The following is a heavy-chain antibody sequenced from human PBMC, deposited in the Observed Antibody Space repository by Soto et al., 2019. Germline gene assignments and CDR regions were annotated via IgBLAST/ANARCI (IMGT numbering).Heavy chain of an antibody. CDR3: ARRIVATETFDY. Sequence: PSETLSLTCTVSGGSIRGSYWSWTRQSPGKVLEWIGYISHSVSTNYNPSLKSRLTISADTSKNQFALKLSSVTAADTAVYYCARRIVATETFDYWGQGTLVTVSS. V-gene: IGHV4-59*08. CDR1: GGSIRGSY. D-gene: IGHD5-12*01. CDR2: ISHSVST. J-gene: IGHJ4*02.